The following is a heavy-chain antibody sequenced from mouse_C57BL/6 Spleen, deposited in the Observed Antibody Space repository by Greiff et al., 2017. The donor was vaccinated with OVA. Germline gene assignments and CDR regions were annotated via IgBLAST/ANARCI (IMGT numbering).Heavy chain of an antibody. CDR3: ARSLITTVVAPLFDY. V-gene: IGHV1-82*01. D-gene: IGHD1-1*01. J-gene: IGHJ2*01. CDR1: GYAFSSSW. CDR2: IYPGDGDT. Sequence: QVQLQQSGPELVKPGASVKISCKASGYAFSSSWMNWVKQRPGKGLEWIGRIYPGDGDTNYNGKFKGKATLTADKSYSTAYMQLSSLTSEDSAVYFCARSLITTVVAPLFDYWGQGTTLTVSS.